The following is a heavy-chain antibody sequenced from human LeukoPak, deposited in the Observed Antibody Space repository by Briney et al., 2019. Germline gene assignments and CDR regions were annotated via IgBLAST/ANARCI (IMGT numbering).Heavy chain of an antibody. D-gene: IGHD3-3*01. CDR2: ISGSGGST. V-gene: IGHV3-23*01. Sequence: GGTLRLSCAASGFTFSSYGMSWVRQAPGKGLEWVSAISGSGGSTYYADSVKGRFTISRDNSKNTLYLQMNSLRAEDTAVYYCAKAPDFWSGYSDYWGQGTLVTVSS. J-gene: IGHJ4*02. CDR1: GFTFSSYG. CDR3: AKAPDFWSGYSDY.